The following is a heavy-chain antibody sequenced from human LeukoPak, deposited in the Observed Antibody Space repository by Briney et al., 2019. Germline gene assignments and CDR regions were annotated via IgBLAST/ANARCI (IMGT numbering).Heavy chain of an antibody. V-gene: IGHV3-23*01. Sequence: RSLRLSCAASGFTFSSYAMSWVRQAPGKGLEWVSAISGSGGSTYYADSVKGRFTISGDNSKNTLYLQMNSLRAEDTAVYYCAKDMGNSSPPPYYFDYWGQGTLVTVSS. CDR2: ISGSGGST. D-gene: IGHD6-13*01. CDR1: GFTFSSYA. J-gene: IGHJ4*02. CDR3: AKDMGNSSPPPYYFDY.